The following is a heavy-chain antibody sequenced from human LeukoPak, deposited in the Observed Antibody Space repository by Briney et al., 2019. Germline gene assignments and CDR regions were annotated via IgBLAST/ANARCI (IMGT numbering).Heavy chain of an antibody. CDR2: IRYDGSNK. CDR3: AKTRTAPGYSYGYDYYYYYMDV. Sequence: GGSLRLSCAASGFTFSSYGMHWVRQAPGKGLEWVAFIRYDGSNKYYADSVKGRFTISRDNSKNTLYLQMNSLRAEDTAVYYCAKTRTAPGYSYGYDYYYYYMDVWGKGTTVTVSS. V-gene: IGHV3-30*02. J-gene: IGHJ6*03. D-gene: IGHD5-18*01. CDR1: GFTFSSYG.